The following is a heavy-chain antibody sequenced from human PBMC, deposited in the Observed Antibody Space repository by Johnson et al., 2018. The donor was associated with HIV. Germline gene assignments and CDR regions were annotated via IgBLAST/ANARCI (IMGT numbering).Heavy chain of an antibody. CDR3: ARDRYRSPLRPGSGAFDI. D-gene: IGHD3-16*02. J-gene: IGHJ3*02. CDR2: ISYDGTNK. CDR1: GFTFSSYA. Sequence: QVQLVESGGGVVQPGRSLRLSCAASGFTFSSYAMHWVRQAPGKGLEWVAVISYDGTNKYYADPVQGRFTISRDNSKNTLNLQMNSLRVDETAVYYCARDRYRSPLRPGSGAFDIWGQGTMVTVSS. V-gene: IGHV3-30-3*01.